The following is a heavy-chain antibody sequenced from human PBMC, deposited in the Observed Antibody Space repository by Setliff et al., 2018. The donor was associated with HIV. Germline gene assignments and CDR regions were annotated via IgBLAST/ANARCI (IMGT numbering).Heavy chain of an antibody. J-gene: IGHJ4*02. CDR1: GGSITNGDHY. CDR2: IYYTGDT. Sequence: SETLSLTCSVSGGSITNGDHYWAWIRQSPGKGLEWIGYIYYTGDTYYSSSFESRVVISPDTSNNQFSLRVRSVTAADTALYFCARMSISASVYFDYWGQGTLVTSPQ. V-gene: IGHV4-30-4*08. CDR3: ARMSISASVYFDY. D-gene: IGHD2-2*01.